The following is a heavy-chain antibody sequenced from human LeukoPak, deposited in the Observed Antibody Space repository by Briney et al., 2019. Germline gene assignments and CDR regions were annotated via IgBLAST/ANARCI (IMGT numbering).Heavy chain of an antibody. CDR2: IIPIFGTA. V-gene: IGHV1-69*13. CDR3: ATGPPGGDWPWY. D-gene: IGHD2-21*02. J-gene: IGHJ4*02. Sequence: ASVKVSCKASGGTFSSYAISWVRQAPGQGLEWMGGIIPIFGTANYAQKFQGRVTITADESTSTAYMELSSLRSEDTAVYYCATGPPGGDWPWYWGQGTLVTVSS. CDR1: GGTFSSYA.